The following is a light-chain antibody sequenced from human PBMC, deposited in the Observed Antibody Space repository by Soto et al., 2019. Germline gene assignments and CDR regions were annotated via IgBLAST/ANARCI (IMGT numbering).Light chain of an antibody. CDR1: QGINNY. CDR3: QKYSSVPV. CDR2: AAS. V-gene: IGKV1-27*01. Sequence: DIPMTQSPSSLSASVGDRVTITCRASQGINNYVAWYQQNPGKPPKLLLYAASTLQSVFPSRFSGSGSGTDFTLTINSRQPEDVATYSCQKYSSVPVFGPGTKVDIK. J-gene: IGKJ3*01.